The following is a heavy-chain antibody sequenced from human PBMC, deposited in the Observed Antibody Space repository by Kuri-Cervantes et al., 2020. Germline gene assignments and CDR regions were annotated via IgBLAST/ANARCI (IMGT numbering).Heavy chain of an antibody. D-gene: IGHD6-13*01. CDR1: GYTFTSYA. CDR3: ARVGSSWFFGAFDI. Sequence: ASWRFSGRASGYTFTSYAMNWVRQAPGQGLEWMGWINTNTGNPTYAQGFTGRFVFSLDTSVSTAYLQISSLKAEDTAVYYCARVGSSWFFGAFDIWGQGTMVTVSS. V-gene: IGHV7-4-1*02. CDR2: INTNTGNP. J-gene: IGHJ3*02.